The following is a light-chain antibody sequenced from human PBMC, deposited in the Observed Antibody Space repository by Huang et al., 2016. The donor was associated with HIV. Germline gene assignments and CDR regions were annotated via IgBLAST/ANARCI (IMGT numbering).Light chain of an antibody. J-gene: IGKJ1*01. V-gene: IGKV1-6*01. CDR3: LQHYNYPWT. CDR1: LVIRSD. Sequence: AIQMTQSPSSLSASVGDRVTITCRSSLVIRSDLGCYQQKPGKAPKFLMSATYRLEDGVPPRFSGSGSGTVFTLTISVLQPEDFATYYCLQHYNYPWTFGQGTKVDI. CDR2: ATY.